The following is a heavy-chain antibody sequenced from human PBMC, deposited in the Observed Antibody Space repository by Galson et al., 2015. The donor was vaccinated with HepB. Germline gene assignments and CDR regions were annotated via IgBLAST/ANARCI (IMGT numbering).Heavy chain of an antibody. CDR3: ARVYYDSSGFLYLVY. V-gene: IGHV1-18*01. J-gene: IGHJ4*02. CDR1: GYTFTSYD. Sequence: SVKVSCKASGYTFTSYDISWVRQAPGQGLEWMGWISAYNGNTNYIQKLQGRLTMTTDTSTSTAYMQLRSLRSDDTAAYYCARVYYDSSGFLYLVYWGQGTLVTVSS. D-gene: IGHD3-22*01. CDR2: ISAYNGNT.